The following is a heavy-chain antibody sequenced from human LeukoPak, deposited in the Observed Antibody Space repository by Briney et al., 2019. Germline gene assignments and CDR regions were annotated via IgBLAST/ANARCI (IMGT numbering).Heavy chain of an antibody. J-gene: IGHJ5*02. V-gene: IGHV4-4*09. Sequence: SETLSLTCTVSGVSINNSFWSWIRQPPGKGLEWIGFIYATGSTNHNPSLKSRVTISVDTSKNHFSLNLRSVTAADTAVYYCARHGSVRSPLGPWGQGTLVTVSS. CDR2: IYATGST. CDR1: GVSINNSF. CDR3: ARHGSVRSPLGP. D-gene: IGHD3-10*01.